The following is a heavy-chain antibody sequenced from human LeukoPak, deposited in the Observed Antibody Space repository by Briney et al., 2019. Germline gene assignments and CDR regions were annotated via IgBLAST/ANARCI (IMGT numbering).Heavy chain of an antibody. Sequence: GGSLRLSCAASGFTFSSYDMNWVRQAPGKGLEWVSYITSSSGTIHYADSVKGRFTISRDNAKSSLYLQMNSLRAEDTAIYYCARGPSGDYDSDYWGQGTLVTVSS. J-gene: IGHJ4*02. CDR2: ITSSSGTI. CDR3: ARGPSGDYDSDY. V-gene: IGHV3-48*01. D-gene: IGHD4-17*01. CDR1: GFTFSSYD.